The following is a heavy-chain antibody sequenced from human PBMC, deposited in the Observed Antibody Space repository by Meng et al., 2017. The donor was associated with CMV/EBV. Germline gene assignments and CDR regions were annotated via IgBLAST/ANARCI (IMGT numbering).Heavy chain of an antibody. V-gene: IGHV3-74*01. CDR3: ARDMYSVDTAMGSFDY. J-gene: IGHJ4*02. CDR1: W. CDR2: INSDGSRT. D-gene: IGHD5-18*01. Sequence: WMRRVRRAPGKGLVWVSRINSDGSRTSDADSVKSRFTISRDNAKNTLYLQMNSLRAEDTAVYYCARDMYSVDTAMGSFDYWGQGTLVTVSS.